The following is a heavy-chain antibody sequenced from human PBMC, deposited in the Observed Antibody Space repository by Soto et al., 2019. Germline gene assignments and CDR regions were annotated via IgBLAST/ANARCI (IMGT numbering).Heavy chain of an antibody. V-gene: IGHV4-59*01. D-gene: IGHD1-26*01. CDR3: AVGPPNFVRYLDY. CDR1: GGSFSGYC. J-gene: IGHJ4*02. CDR2: IYYSGTT. Sequence: SETLSLTFAVYGGSFSGYCWSWIRQPPGKGPEWIGYIYYSGTTKYNPSLRSRVTISVDTSKNQFSLELSSVTAADTAVYYCAVGPPNFVRYLDYWGQGRLVTVSS.